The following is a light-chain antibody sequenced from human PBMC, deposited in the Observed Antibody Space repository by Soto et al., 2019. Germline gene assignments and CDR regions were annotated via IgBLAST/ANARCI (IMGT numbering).Light chain of an antibody. J-gene: IGKJ5*01. Sequence: EIVLTQSPATLSLSPGERATLSCGASQSVSSSYLAWYQQEPGQAPRLLIYDTSTRATGIPARFSGSGSGAEFTLTISSLQSEDFAVYYCQQYSNWPPITFGQGTRLE. V-gene: IGKV3-15*01. CDR3: QQYSNWPPIT. CDR2: DTS. CDR1: QSVSSSY.